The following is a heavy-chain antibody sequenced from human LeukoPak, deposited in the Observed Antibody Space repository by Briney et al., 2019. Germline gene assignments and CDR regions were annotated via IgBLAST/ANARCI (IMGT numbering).Heavy chain of an antibody. Sequence: SETLSLTYTVSGGSISSGGYYWSWIRQHPGKGLEWIGYIYYSGSTYYNPSLKSRVTISVDTSKNQFSLKLSSVTAADTAVYYCARQIGYYYGMDVWGQGTTVTVSS. D-gene: IGHD3-22*01. V-gene: IGHV4-31*03. CDR3: ARQIGYYYGMDV. CDR1: GGSISSGGYY. CDR2: IYYSGST. J-gene: IGHJ6*02.